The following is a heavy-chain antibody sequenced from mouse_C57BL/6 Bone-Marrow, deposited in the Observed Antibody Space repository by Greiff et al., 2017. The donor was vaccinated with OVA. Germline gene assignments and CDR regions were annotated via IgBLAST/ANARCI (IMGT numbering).Heavy chain of an antibody. CDR3: ARKDYYVSSSYYFDY. J-gene: IGHJ2*01. CDR1: GYTFTDYY. CDR2: INPYNGGT. Sequence: VQLQQSGPVLVKPGASVKMSCKASGYTFTDYYMNWVKQSHGKSLEWIGVINPYNGGTSYNQKFKGKATLTVDKSSSTAYMELNSLTSEDSAVYYCARKDYYVSSSYYFDYWGQGTTLTVSS. V-gene: IGHV1-19*01. D-gene: IGHD1-1*01.